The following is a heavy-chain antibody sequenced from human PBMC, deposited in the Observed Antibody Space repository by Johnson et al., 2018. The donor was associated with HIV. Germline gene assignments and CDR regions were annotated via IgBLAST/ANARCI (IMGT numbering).Heavy chain of an antibody. J-gene: IGHJ3*02. V-gene: IGHV3-30*18. CDR3: AKDQHWPLVPTVMRDDAFDI. CDR2: ISYDGNNK. D-gene: IGHD5-12*01. CDR1: GFTFSSYG. Sequence: QVQLVESGGGVVQPGGSQRLSCAASGFTFSSYGMHWVRQAPGKGLEWVALISYDGNNKYYVDSVKGRFTISRDNSKNTLYLQMQSLGAGDTAVYYCAKDQHWPLVPTVMRDDAFDIWGQGTMVTVSS.